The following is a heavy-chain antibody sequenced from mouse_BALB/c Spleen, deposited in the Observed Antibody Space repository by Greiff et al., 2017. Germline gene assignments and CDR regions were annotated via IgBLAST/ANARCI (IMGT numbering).Heavy chain of an antibody. V-gene: IGHV5-6-5*01. CDR3: AREKVYYDYDGSSFDY. J-gene: IGHJ2*01. D-gene: IGHD2-4*01. CDR1: GFTFSSYA. CDR2: ISSGGST. Sequence: EVMLVESGGGLVKPGGSLKLSCAASGFTFSSYAMSWVRQTPEKRLEWVASISSGGSTYYPDSVKGRFTISRDNARNILYLQMSSLRSEDTAMYYCAREKVYYDYDGSSFDYWGQGTTLTVSS.